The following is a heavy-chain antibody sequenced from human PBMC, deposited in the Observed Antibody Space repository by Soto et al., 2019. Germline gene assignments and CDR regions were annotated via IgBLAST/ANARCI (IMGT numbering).Heavy chain of an antibody. J-gene: IGHJ2*01. CDR1: GGSISGGGYY. Sequence: QVQLQESGPGLVKPSETLSLTCTVSGGSISGGGYYWSWIRQPQGKGLEWIGYTYDSGSTYYNPSIKSRISIAIDTSKNQVSLRLTSVTAADTAGYYCAREIIPLTTDWYFDLWGRGTLVTVSS. CDR3: AREIIPLTTDWYFDL. D-gene: IGHD4-17*01. CDR2: TYDSGST. V-gene: IGHV4-30-4*01.